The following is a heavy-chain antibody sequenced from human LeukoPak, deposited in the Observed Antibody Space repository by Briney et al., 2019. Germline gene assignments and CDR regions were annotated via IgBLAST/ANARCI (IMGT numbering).Heavy chain of an antibody. V-gene: IGHV3-30*04. Sequence: PGGSLRLSCAASGFTFSSYAMHWVRQAPGKGLEWVAVISYDGSNKYYADSVKGRFTISRDNSKNTLYLQMNSLRAEDTAVYYCAKDAYSSSSKWSDYWGQGTLVTVSS. CDR1: GFTFSSYA. CDR3: AKDAYSSSSKWSDY. D-gene: IGHD6-6*01. J-gene: IGHJ4*02. CDR2: ISYDGSNK.